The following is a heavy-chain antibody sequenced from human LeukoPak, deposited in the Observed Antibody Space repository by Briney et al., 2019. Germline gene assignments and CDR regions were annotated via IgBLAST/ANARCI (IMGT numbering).Heavy chain of an antibody. CDR1: VYIFTSYG. V-gene: IGHV1-18*01. Sequence: ASVKVSCKASVYIFTSYGIIWVRQAPGQGLQWMGWISAHNGNTNYAQKLQGRVTMTTDTSTSTVYMELRSLRSGDTAVYYCARAQTTLLLDYWGQGTLVTVSS. CDR2: ISAHNGNT. J-gene: IGHJ4*02. D-gene: IGHD4-11*01. CDR3: ARAQTTLLLDY.